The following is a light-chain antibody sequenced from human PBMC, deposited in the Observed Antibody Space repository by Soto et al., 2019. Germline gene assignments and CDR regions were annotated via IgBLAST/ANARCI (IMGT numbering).Light chain of an antibody. CDR2: GAS. CDR1: QSVSNN. V-gene: IGKV3-15*01. CDR3: QQYNNWPPTWT. J-gene: IGKJ1*01. Sequence: EIVMTQSPATLSVSPGESATLSCRASQSVSNNLAWYQQKPGRAPRLLIYGASTRATGFPARFSGSGSGTEFTLTISSLQSEDFAVYYCQQYNNWPPTWTFGQGTKVEIK.